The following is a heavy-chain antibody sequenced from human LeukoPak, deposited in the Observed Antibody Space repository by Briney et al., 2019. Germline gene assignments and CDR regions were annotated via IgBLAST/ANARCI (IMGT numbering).Heavy chain of an antibody. Sequence: SQTLSLTCTVSGGSISSGGYYWSWIRQHPGKGLEWIGYIYYSGSTYYNPSLKSRVTISVDTSKNQFSLKLSSVTAADTAVYYCARDFIGMVRGVGAIGNWFDPWGQGTLVTVSS. CDR3: ARDFIGMVRGVGAIGNWFDP. J-gene: IGHJ5*02. V-gene: IGHV4-31*03. CDR2: IYYSGST. CDR1: GGSISSGGYY. D-gene: IGHD3-10*01.